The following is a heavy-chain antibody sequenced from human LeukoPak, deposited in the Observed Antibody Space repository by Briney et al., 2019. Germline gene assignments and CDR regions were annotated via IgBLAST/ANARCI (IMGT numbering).Heavy chain of an antibody. J-gene: IGHJ6*03. CDR1: GGSISSGGYY. CDR3: ARDQYSLFGVVAYMDV. D-gene: IGHD3-3*01. CDR2: IYYSGST. V-gene: IGHV4-31*03. Sequence: SETLSLTCTVSGGSISSGGYYWSWIRQHPGKGLEWIGYIYYSGSTYYSPSLKSRVTISVDTSKNQFSLKLSSVTAADTAVYYCARDQYSLFGVVAYMDVWGKGTTVTVSS.